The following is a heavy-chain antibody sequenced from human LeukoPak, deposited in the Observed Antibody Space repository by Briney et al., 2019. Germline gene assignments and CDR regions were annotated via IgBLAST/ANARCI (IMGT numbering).Heavy chain of an antibody. J-gene: IGHJ6*02. CDR2: INHSGST. Sequence: SETLSLTCAVYGGSFSGYYWSWIRQPPGKGLEWIGEINHSGSTNYNPSLKSRVTISVDTSKSQFSLKLSSVTAADTAVYYCASLSSSNKKVYYYYGMDVWGQGTTVTVSS. CDR3: ASLSSSNKKVYYYYGMDV. CDR1: GGSFSGYY. V-gene: IGHV4-34*01. D-gene: IGHD2-2*01.